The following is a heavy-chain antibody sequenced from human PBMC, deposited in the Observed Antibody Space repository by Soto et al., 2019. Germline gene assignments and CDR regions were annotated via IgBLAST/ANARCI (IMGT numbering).Heavy chain of an antibody. D-gene: IGHD3-10*01. CDR2: IYYSGST. CDR3: ARHRLQHYGSGSSDAFDI. V-gene: IGHV4-59*08. Sequence: PSETLSLTCTVSGGSISSYYWSWIRQPPGKGLEWIGYIYYSGSTNYNPSLKSRVTISVDTSKNQFSLKLSSVTAADTAVYYCARHRLQHYGSGSSDAFDIWGQGTMVTVSS. CDR1: GGSISSYY. J-gene: IGHJ3*02.